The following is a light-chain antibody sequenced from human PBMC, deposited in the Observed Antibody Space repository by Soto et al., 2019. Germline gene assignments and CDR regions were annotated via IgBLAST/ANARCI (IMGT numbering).Light chain of an antibody. V-gene: IGLV1-44*01. CDR2: SNS. J-gene: IGLJ3*02. CDR3: AAWDDSLNCPV. Sequence: QAVVTQPPSAPGTPGQRVTISCSGSSSNIGGNTVNWYQQLPGTAPKLLIYSNSQRPSGVPDRFSGSKSGTSGSLAISGLQSEDEADYYCAAWDDSLNCPVFGGGTKLTVL. CDR1: SSNIGGNT.